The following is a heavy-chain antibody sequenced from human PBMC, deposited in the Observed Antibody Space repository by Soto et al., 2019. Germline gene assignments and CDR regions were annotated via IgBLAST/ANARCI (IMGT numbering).Heavy chain of an antibody. Sequence: GGSLRLSCAASGFTFDDYTMHWVRQAPGKGLEWVSLISWDGGSTYYADSVKGRFTISRDNSKNSLYLQMNSLRTEDTALYYCAKDGVDLSSRTDYGDDYSGFFQHWGQGTLVTVSS. D-gene: IGHD4-17*01. CDR2: ISWDGGST. CDR3: AKDGVDLSSRTDYGDDYSGFFQH. CDR1: GFTFDDYT. J-gene: IGHJ1*01. V-gene: IGHV3-43*01.